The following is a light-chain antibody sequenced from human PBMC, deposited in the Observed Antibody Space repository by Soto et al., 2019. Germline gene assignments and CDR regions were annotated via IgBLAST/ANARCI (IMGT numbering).Light chain of an antibody. CDR2: DSS. V-gene: IGKV3-11*01. CDR3: QQRSVWPLT. J-gene: IGKJ4*01. CDR1: QSVSSY. Sequence: EIVLTQFPATLSLSPGDGATLSCRASQSVSSYLAWYQQKRGQAPRLLIYDSSHRATGVPARFSGSGSGTDFSLIISSLEPEDSAVYYCQQRSVWPLTFGGGTKV.